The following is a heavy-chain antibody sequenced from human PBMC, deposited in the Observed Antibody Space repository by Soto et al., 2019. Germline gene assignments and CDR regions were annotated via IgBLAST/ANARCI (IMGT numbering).Heavy chain of an antibody. CDR3: AKDMPNRRSSGRVLYYYYYGMDV. CDR2: ISYDGSNK. Sequence: GGSLSLSCAASGFTFRSYGMHWVRQAPGKGLEWVAVISYDGSNKYYADSVKGRFTISRDNSKNTLYLQMNSLRAEDTAVYYCAKDMPNRRSSGRVLYYYYYGMDVWGQGTTVTVSS. V-gene: IGHV3-30*18. CDR1: GFTFRSYG. D-gene: IGHD6-19*01. J-gene: IGHJ6*02.